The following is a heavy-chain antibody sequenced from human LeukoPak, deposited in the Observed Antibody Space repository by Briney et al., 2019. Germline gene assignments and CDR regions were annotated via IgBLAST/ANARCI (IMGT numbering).Heavy chain of an antibody. Sequence: SETLSLTCTVSGGSISSSGYYWGWIRQPPGKGLQWIGSIYYSGSTYYNPSLKSRVTISVDTSKNQFSLKLTSVTAADTAVYFCARQTRYPLYYMDVWGKGTTVTISS. CDR1: GGSISSSGYY. CDR2: IYYSGST. V-gene: IGHV4-39*01. D-gene: IGHD1-14*01. CDR3: ARQTRYPLYYMDV. J-gene: IGHJ6*03.